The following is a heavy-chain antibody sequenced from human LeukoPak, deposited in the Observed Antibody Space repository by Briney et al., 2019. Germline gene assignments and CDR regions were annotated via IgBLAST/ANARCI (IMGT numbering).Heavy chain of an antibody. J-gene: IGHJ5*02. V-gene: IGHV1-2*02. CDR2: IHPNRGDA. D-gene: IGHD2-2*01. CDR3: ARETSEAFET. Sequence: ASVKVSCKAFGYTFTDYYIQWVRQAPGQGLEWMGWIHPNRGDANYGQKFQGRVTMTRDTSIATAYSELGSLTSDDTAVYYCARETSEAFETWGQGTLVTVSS. CDR1: GYTFTDYY.